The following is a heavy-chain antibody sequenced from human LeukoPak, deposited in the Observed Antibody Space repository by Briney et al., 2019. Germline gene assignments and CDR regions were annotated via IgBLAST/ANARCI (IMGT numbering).Heavy chain of an antibody. J-gene: IGHJ4*02. D-gene: IGHD6-6*01. CDR1: GYTFTGYY. CDR2: INPNSGGT. Sequence: ASVKVSCKASGYTFTGYYMHWVRQAPGRGLEWMGWINPNSGGTNYAQKFQGRVTMTRDTSISTAYMELSRLRSDDTAVYYCATAISSSSYNPRTFDYWGQGTLVTVSS. CDR3: ATAISSSSYNPRTFDY. V-gene: IGHV1-2*02.